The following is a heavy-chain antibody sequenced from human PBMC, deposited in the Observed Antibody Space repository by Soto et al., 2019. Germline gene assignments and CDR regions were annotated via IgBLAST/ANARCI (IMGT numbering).Heavy chain of an antibody. V-gene: IGHV1-2*04. J-gene: IGHJ6*02. CDR1: GYTFTGYY. D-gene: IGHD3-10*01. CDR2: INPNSGGT. Sequence: ASVKVSCKASGYTFTGYYMHWVRQAPGQGLEWMGWINPNSGGTNYAQKFQGWVTMTRDTSISTAYMELSRLRSDDTAVYYCARDMVRGVIRDYYYYGMDVWGQGTTVTVS. CDR3: ARDMVRGVIRDYYYYGMDV.